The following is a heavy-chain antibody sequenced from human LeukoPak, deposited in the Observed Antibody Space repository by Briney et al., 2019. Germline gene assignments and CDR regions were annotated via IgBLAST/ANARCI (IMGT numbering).Heavy chain of an antibody. CDR2: IHPSDGIT. J-gene: IGHJ4*02. CDR1: GYTFSTYY. V-gene: IGHV1-46*03. D-gene: IGHD3-22*01. Sequence: ASVKVSCKASGYTFSTYYMHWVRQAPGQGPEWMGMIHPSDGITSNAQKFQGRVTMTRDTSTSTVYMELTSLRSEDTAVYYCARDLGGYRHYYDIRNYREYFDYWGQGTLVTVSS. CDR3: ARDLGGYRHYYDIRNYREYFDY.